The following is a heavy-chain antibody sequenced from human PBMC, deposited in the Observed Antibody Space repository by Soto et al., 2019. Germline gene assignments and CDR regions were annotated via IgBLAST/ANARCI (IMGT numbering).Heavy chain of an antibody. CDR1: GGSISSYY. V-gene: IGHV4-59*08. CDR3: ARHKCSSTRCYQTFDY. Sequence: QVQLQESGPGLVKPSETLSLTCTVSGGSISSYYWSWIRQPPGKGLEWIGYIYYSGGTNYNPSLKSRVTISVDTSTNQFSLRLSSVIAADTAVYYCARHKCSSTRCYQTFDYWGQGTLVTVSS. J-gene: IGHJ4*02. D-gene: IGHD2-2*01. CDR2: IYYSGGT.